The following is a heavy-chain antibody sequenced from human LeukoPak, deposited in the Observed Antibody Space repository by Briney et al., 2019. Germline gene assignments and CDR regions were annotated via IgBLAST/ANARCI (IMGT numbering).Heavy chain of an antibody. D-gene: IGHD3-3*02. CDR3: AKRGILG. CDR2: ISGSGGNT. Sequence: GGSLRLSCAASGFTFSGYGMSWVRQAPGKGLEWVSTISGSGGNTYYADSVKGRFTISRDNSKNTLYLQMNSLRADDTAVYYCAKRGILGWGQGTLVTVSS. CDR1: GFTFSGYG. V-gene: IGHV3-23*01. J-gene: IGHJ4*02.